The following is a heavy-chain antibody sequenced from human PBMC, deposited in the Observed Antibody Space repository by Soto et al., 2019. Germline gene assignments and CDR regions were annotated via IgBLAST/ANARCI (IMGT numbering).Heavy chain of an antibody. J-gene: IGHJ4*02. CDR2: IYYSGST. D-gene: IGHD2-15*01. CDR3: GRHGYCSGGSCYLDL. V-gene: IGHV4-59*08. Sequence: WTWIRQPPGKGLEWIGYIYYSGSTSYNPSLKSRVTISVDTSKNQFSLKLSSVTAADTAVYYCGRHGYCSGGSCYLDLWGQGTLVTVSS.